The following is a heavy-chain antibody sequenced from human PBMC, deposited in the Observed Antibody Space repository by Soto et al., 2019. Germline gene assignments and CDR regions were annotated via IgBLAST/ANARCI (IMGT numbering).Heavy chain of an antibody. D-gene: IGHD4-17*01. CDR3: ARGNFYGGKLDAFDI. V-gene: IGHV3-33*01. CDR2: IWYDGSNK. Sequence: QVQLVESGGGVVQPGRSLRLSCAASGFTFSSYGMHWVRQAPGKGLEWVAVIWYDGSNKYYADSVKGRFTISRDNSKNTLYLQMNSLRAEDTAVYYCARGNFYGGKLDAFDIWGQGTMVTVSS. CDR1: GFTFSSYG. J-gene: IGHJ3*02.